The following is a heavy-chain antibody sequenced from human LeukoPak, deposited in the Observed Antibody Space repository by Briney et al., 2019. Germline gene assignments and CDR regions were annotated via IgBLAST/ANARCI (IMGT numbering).Heavy chain of an antibody. D-gene: IGHD1-1*01. CDR2: ISTTSSYI. V-gene: IGHV3-21*01. CDR1: GFIFRTYT. Sequence: GGSLRLSCAASGFIFRTYTMNWVRQAPGKGLEWVASISTTSSYIYYADSVKDRFTISRDNAKNSLYLQMNSLTAEDTAVYYCARGYDPIDYWGQGTLVTVSS. CDR3: ARGYDPIDY. J-gene: IGHJ4*02.